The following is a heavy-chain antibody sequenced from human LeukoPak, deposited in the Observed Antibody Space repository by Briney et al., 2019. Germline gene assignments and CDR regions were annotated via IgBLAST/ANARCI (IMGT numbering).Heavy chain of an antibody. Sequence: GGSLRLSCAASGFTFDDYAMHWVRQAPGKGLEWVSGISWNSGSIGYADSVKGRFTISRDNAKNSLYLQMNSLRAEDTALYYCAKSNYYGSGSLTPYYFDYWGQGTLSPSPQ. D-gene: IGHD3-10*01. CDR1: GFTFDDYA. V-gene: IGHV3-9*01. CDR3: AKSNYYGSGSLTPYYFDY. CDR2: ISWNSGSI. J-gene: IGHJ4*02.